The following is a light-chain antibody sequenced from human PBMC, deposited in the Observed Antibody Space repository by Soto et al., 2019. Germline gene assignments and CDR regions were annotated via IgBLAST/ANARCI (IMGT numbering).Light chain of an antibody. CDR2: WAS. CDR1: QSVLYSSNNKNY. Sequence: DIVMTQSPDSLAVSLGERATINCKSSQSVLYSSNNKNYLAWYRQKPGQPPKLLIYWASIRESGVPERISGSGSGTDFTLTISSLQAEDVAVYYCQQYYSTPPYTFGQGTKLEIK. V-gene: IGKV4-1*01. J-gene: IGKJ2*01. CDR3: QQYYSTPPYT.